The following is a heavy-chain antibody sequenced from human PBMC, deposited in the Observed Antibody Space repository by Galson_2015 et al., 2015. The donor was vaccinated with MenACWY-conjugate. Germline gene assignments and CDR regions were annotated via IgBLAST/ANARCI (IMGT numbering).Heavy chain of an antibody. CDR1: AFTVSTSE. V-gene: IGHV3-38-3*01. CDR2: ISLDST. J-gene: IGHJ1*01. CDR3: ARGSSIAVAGTQYFQH. Sequence: SLRLSCAASAFTVSTSEMTWVRQAPGKGLEWVSYISLDSTSYTDPRKGRLTISRDKSKNSLYLQMNSLRDEDTAVYYCARGSSIAVAGTQYFQHWGQGTLVTVSS. D-gene: IGHD6-19*01.